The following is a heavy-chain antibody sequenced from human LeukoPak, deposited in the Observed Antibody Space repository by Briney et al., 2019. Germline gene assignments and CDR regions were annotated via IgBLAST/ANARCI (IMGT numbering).Heavy chain of an antibody. CDR3: ARSSMAPYYYYGMDV. Sequence: GGSLRLSCAASGFTFSSYWMHWVRQAPGKGLVWVSRINSDGSSTSYADSVKGRFTISRDNAKNTLYLQMNSLRAEDTAVYYCARSSMAPYYYYGMDVWGQGTTVTVSS. CDR1: GFTFSSYW. J-gene: IGHJ6*02. CDR2: INSDGSST. V-gene: IGHV3-74*01. D-gene: IGHD2/OR15-2a*01.